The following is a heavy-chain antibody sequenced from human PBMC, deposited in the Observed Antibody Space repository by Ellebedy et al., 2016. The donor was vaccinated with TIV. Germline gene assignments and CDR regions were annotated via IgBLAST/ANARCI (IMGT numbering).Heavy chain of an antibody. Sequence: GESLKISCAASGFTFSRYSMNWVRQAPGKGPEWVSFISGWTGTSTPIYYADSVKGRFTIPRDNAKNSLYLQMNSLRDEDTAVYYCTRGRGSSSWLGNYWGQGALVTVSS. J-gene: IGHJ4*02. CDR1: GFTFSRYS. CDR2: ISGWTGTSTPI. D-gene: IGHD6-13*01. V-gene: IGHV3-48*02. CDR3: TRGRGSSSWLGNY.